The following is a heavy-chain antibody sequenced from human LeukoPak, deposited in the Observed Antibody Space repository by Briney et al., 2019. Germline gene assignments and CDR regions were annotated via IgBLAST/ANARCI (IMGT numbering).Heavy chain of an antibody. Sequence: PSETLSLTCTVSGGSLSDGYYYWAWIRQPPGEGLEWIGSVYYVGSALYNPSLKSRVTISVDRAKNQFSLRLTSVTAADTAMYYCATNETLVRGFQHWGQGTMATVSS. D-gene: IGHD3-10*01. CDR2: VYYVGSA. J-gene: IGHJ1*01. CDR1: GGSLSDGYYY. V-gene: IGHV4-39*01. CDR3: ATNETLVRGFQH.